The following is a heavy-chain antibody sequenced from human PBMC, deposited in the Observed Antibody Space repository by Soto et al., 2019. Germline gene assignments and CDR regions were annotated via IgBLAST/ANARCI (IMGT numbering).Heavy chain of an antibody. CDR1: GFTVSSSY. CDR3: AKDLGPLRLLNYYFYGLDV. D-gene: IGHD2-15*01. CDR2: IESGGST. Sequence: EVQLVETGGGVIQRGGSLRLSCNASGFTVSSSYMSWVRQAPGMGLEWVAVIESGGSTHYADSVKGRFTISRDNSKNMIYLQLHTLRAEDTAVYYCAKDLGPLRLLNYYFYGLDVWGQGTTFTVSS. J-gene: IGHJ6*02. V-gene: IGHV3-53*02.